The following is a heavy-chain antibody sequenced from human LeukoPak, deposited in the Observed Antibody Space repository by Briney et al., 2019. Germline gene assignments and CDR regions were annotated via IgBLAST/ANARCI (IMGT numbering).Heavy chain of an antibody. CDR1: GGSFSGYY. V-gene: IGHV4-34*01. J-gene: IGHJ4*02. D-gene: IGHD3-10*01. CDR3: ARERASLVGYYFDY. CDR2: INHSGST. Sequence: SETLSLTCAVYGGSFSGYYWSWIRQPPGKGLEWIGEINHSGSTNYNPSLKSRVTISVDTSKNQFSLKLSSVTAADTAVYYCARERASLVGYYFDYWGQGTLVIVSS.